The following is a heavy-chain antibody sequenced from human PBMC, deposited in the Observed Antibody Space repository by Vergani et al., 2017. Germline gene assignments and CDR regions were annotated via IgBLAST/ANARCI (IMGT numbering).Heavy chain of an antibody. CDR3: AREGTTVTTEAFYYYYYMDV. V-gene: IGHV3-21*02. CDR1: GFTFGTYS. D-gene: IGHD4-11*01. CDR2: ISATSKYT. J-gene: IGHJ6*03. Sequence: EVQLVASGGGLVKPGESLRLSCEAAGFTFGTYSMNWVRQAPGKGLEWVSSISATSKYTYYADSVTGRFTISRDNAKNLLFLQMSSLRAEDTAVYYCAREGTTVTTEAFYYYYYMDVWGKGTTVTVSS.